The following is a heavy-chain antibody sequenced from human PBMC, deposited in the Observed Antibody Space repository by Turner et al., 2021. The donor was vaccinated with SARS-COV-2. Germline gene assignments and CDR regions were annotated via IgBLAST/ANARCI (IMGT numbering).Heavy chain of an antibody. D-gene: IGHD5-12*01. Sequence: EVQLVESGGGLVKPGGSLRLSCAASGFTFNNAWMSWVRQAPGKGLEWVGRIKSKTDGGTTDYAATVKGRFTISRDDSKNTLYLQMNSLKTEDTAVYYCTTDPYRGYDLGLWYFDYWGQGTLVTVSS. V-gene: IGHV3-15*01. CDR1: GFTFNNAW. J-gene: IGHJ4*02. CDR2: IKSKTDGGTT. CDR3: TTDPYRGYDLGLWYFDY.